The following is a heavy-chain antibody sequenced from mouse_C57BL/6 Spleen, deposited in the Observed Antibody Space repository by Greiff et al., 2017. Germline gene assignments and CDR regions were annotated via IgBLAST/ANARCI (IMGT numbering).Heavy chain of an antibody. J-gene: IGHJ2*01. D-gene: IGHD2-13*01. CDR2: IYPGDGDT. Sequence: VLLQQSGPELVKPGASVKISCKASGYAFSSSWMNWVKQRPGKGLEWIGRIYPGDGDTNYNGKFKGKATLTADKSSSTAYMQRSSLTAEEAAVYFCARSGDYDYWGQGTTLTVSS. CDR1: GYAFSSSW. V-gene: IGHV1-82*01. CDR3: ARSGDYDY.